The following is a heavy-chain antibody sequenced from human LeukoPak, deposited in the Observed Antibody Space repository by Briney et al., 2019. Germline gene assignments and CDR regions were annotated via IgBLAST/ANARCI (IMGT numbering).Heavy chain of an antibody. CDR3: ARAFTYYYDSTPD. V-gene: IGHV3-74*01. CDR1: GFSFSTSW. CDR2: INSDGSNT. Sequence: GGSLRLSCAVSGFSFSTSWIHWVLQVPGKGLVWLSRINSDGSNTNYADSVKGRFTISRDNAKNTLYLQMNSLRAEDTAVYYCARAFTYYYDSTPDWGQGTLVTVSS. J-gene: IGHJ4*02. D-gene: IGHD3-22*01.